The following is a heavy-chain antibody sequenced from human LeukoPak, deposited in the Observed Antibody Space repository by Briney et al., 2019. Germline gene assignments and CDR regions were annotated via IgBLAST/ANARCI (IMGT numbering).Heavy chain of an antibody. CDR3: ARGDYGDYRIFYSLFDF. J-gene: IGHJ4*02. CDR1: GYSFTSYW. Sequence: GESLKISCKGSGYSFTSYWIGWVRQMPGKGLEWMGIIYPGDSDTRYSPSFQGQVTISADRSISTAYLQWSSLKASDTAMYYCARGDYGDYRIFYSLFDFWGQGTLVTVSS. CDR2: IYPGDSDT. D-gene: IGHD4-17*01. V-gene: IGHV5-51*01.